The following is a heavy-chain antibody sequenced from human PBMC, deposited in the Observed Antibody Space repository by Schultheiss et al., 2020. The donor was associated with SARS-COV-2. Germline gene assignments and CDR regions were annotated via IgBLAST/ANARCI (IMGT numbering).Heavy chain of an antibody. D-gene: IGHD5-12*01. CDR3: ARDRRGGYDSGIDY. Sequence: SETLSLTCTVSGGSVSSGSYYWSWIRQPPGKGLEWIGYIYYSGSTNYNPSLKSRVTISVDTSKNQFSLKLSSVTAADTAVYYCARDRRGGYDSGIDYWGQGTLVTVSS. CDR1: GGSVSSGSYY. CDR2: IYYSGST. V-gene: IGHV4-61*01. J-gene: IGHJ4*02.